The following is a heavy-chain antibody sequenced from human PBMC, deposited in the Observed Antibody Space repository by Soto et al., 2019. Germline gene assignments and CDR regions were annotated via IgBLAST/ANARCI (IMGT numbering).Heavy chain of an antibody. V-gene: IGHV3-53*01. CDR3: AREHTSISYDYFDS. D-gene: IGHD6-13*01. CDR1: GFAVSSYY. Sequence: EVQLVESGGGLIQPGGSLRLSCAASGFAVSSYYMNWVRQAPGKGLEWVSVLYSGGSTFYADSVKGRFTISRDKSTNTLHLQMYSLSPNDTAVYYCAREHTSISYDYFDSWGQGTLVIVSS. CDR2: LYSGGST. J-gene: IGHJ4*02.